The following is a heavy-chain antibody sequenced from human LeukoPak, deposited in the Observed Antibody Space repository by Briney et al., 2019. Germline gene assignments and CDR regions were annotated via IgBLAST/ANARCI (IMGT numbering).Heavy chain of an antibody. CDR2: INHSGST. CDR3: ARDRPEYDSSGYYGYYFDY. D-gene: IGHD3-22*01. Sequence: SETLSLTCAVYGGSFSGYYWSWIRQPPGKGLEWIGEINHSGSTNYNPSLKSRVTISVDTSKNQFSLKLSSVTAADTAVYYCARDRPEYDSSGYYGYYFDYWGQGTLVTVSS. V-gene: IGHV4-34*01. CDR1: GGSFSGYY. J-gene: IGHJ4*02.